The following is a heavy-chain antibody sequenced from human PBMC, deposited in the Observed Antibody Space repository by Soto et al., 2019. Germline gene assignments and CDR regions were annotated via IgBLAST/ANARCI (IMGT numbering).Heavy chain of an antibody. D-gene: IGHD6-19*01. CDR2: IYQNGHT. CDR3: ARDAAVAGETDRFDY. V-gene: IGHV4-4*02. J-gene: IGHJ4*02. CDR1: SGSIKTDVW. Sequence: SETLSLTCTVSSGSIKTDVWWSWLRRPPGKGLEWIGEIYQNGHTNYNPSLKSRVTMSVDTSKNHFSLMLTSVTAADTAMYYCARDAAVAGETDRFDYWGQGILVTVSA.